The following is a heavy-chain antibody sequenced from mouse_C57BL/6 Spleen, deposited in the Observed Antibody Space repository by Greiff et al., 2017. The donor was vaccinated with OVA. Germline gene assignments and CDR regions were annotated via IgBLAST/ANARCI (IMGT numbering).Heavy chain of an antibody. Sequence: EVKLVESGGGLVKPGGSLKLSCAASGFTFSDYGMHWVRQAPEKGLEWVAYISSGSSTIYYADTVKGRFTIFRDNAKNTLFLQMTSLRSEDTAMYYCARDDYDWYFDVWGTGTTVTVSS. CDR2: ISSGSSTI. CDR1: GFTFSDYG. J-gene: IGHJ1*03. V-gene: IGHV5-17*01. CDR3: ARDDYDWYFDV. D-gene: IGHD2-4*01.